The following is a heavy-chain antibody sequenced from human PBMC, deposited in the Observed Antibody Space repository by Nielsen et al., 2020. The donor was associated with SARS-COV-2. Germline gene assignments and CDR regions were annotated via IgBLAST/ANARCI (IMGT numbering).Heavy chain of an antibody. D-gene: IGHD5-12*01. CDR3: TRVNPISGSWFDAFDI. CDR2: IRSKANSYAT. CDR1: GFTFSGST. J-gene: IGHJ3*02. V-gene: IGHV3-73*01. Sequence: GESLKISCAASGFTFSGSTMHWVRQAPGKGLEWVGRIRSKANSYATGFAASVKGRFTISRDDSKNTAYLQMNSLKTEDTAVYYCTRVNPISGSWFDAFDIWGQGTMVTVSS.